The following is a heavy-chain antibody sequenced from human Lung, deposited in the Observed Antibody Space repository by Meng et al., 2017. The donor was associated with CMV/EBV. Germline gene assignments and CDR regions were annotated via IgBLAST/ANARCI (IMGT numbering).Heavy chain of an antibody. CDR2: IYYTGST. D-gene: IGHD5-24*01. CDR3: AREAGRDGYATPKFDY. CDR1: GDSIGSGGYY. Sequence: HVQRQESAPGLVKPSQTRSLTCIVSGDSIGSGGYYWSWIRQHPGKGLEWIGYIYYTGSTFYNPSLKSRVTISVDTSKNQFSLKLIPATAADTAVYYCAREAGRDGYATPKFDYWGQGTLVTASS. V-gene: IGHV4-31*03. J-gene: IGHJ4*02.